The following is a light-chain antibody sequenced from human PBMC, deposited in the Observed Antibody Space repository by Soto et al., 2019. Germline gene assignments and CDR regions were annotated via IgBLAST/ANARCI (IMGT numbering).Light chain of an antibody. CDR2: KAS. Sequence: DIQMTQSPSTLSASVGDRVTITCRASKSISSWLAWYQQKPGKAPKLLIYKASSLESWVPSRFSGSGSGTEFTLTISSLQPDDFATYYCQQYNSYPLTFGGGTKVEIK. CDR1: KSISSW. CDR3: QQYNSYPLT. V-gene: IGKV1-5*03. J-gene: IGKJ4*01.